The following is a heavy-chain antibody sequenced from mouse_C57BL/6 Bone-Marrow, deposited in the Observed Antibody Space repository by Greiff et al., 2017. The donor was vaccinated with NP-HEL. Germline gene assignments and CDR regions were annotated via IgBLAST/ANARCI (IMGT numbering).Heavy chain of an antibody. D-gene: IGHD1-1*01. V-gene: IGHV14-2*01. CDR1: GFNIKDYY. CDR2: IDPEDGET. J-gene: IGHJ1*03. CDR3: APVTTVVATDWYFDV. Sequence: VQLQQSGAELVKPGASVKLSCTASGFNIKDYYMHWVKQRTEQGLEWIGRIDPEDGETKYAPKFQGKATITADTSSNTAYLQLSSLTSEDTAGYYCAPVTTVVATDWYFDVWGTGTTVTVSA.